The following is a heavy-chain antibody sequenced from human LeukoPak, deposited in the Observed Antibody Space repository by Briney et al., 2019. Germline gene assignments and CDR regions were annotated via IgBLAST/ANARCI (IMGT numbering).Heavy chain of an antibody. Sequence: GGSLSLSCAASGFTFSSYGIHWVRQAPGRGLEWVAFIRYDGGNKYYADSVKGRFTITRDNSKNTLYLQMNSPRAEDTAVSYRAKDGGRIAALDYWGQGTLVTVSS. CDR1: GFTFSSYG. CDR3: AKDGGRIAALDY. V-gene: IGHV3-30*02. CDR2: IRYDGGNK. J-gene: IGHJ4*02. D-gene: IGHD6-13*01.